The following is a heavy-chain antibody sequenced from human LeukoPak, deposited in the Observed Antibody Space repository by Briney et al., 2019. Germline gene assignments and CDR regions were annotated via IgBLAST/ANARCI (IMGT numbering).Heavy chain of an antibody. CDR3: AELGITMIGGV. D-gene: IGHD3-10*02. V-gene: IGHV3-23*01. CDR1: EFTFGDFA. J-gene: IGHJ6*04. Sequence: GGSLRLSCTASEFTFGDFAISWVRQAPGKGLEWVSAISGSGGSTYYADSVKGRFTISRDNAKNSLYLQMNSLRAEDTAVYYCAELGITMIGGVWGKGTTVTISS. CDR2: ISGSGGST.